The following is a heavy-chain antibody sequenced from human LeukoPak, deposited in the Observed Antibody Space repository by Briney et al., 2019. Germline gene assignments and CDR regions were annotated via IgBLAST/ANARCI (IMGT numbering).Heavy chain of an antibody. J-gene: IGHJ3*02. Sequence: GGSLRLSCAASGFTVSSNYMSWVRQAPGKGLEWVSVIYSSGSTYYADSVKGRFTISRDNAKNSLYLQMNSLRDEDTAVYYCARDEYGSGESDAFDIWGQGQWSPSFQ. CDR2: IYSSGST. CDR1: GFTVSSNY. CDR3: ARDEYGSGESDAFDI. V-gene: IGHV3-66*01. D-gene: IGHD3-10*01.